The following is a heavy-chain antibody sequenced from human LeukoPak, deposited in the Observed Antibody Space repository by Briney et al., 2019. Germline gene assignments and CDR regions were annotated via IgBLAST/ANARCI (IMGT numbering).Heavy chain of an antibody. Sequence: ASVQVSCKGSGNTFTDLSMNWVRQAPGKGRAGVGGFDPEDVETIYAQKFQGRVTMTEDTSTATAYMDLSSLRPDDTAVYYCATDFYRGRQFDYWGQGTLVTVSS. J-gene: IGHJ4*02. CDR3: ATDFYRGRQFDY. CDR1: GNTFTDLS. D-gene: IGHD2/OR15-2a*01. V-gene: IGHV1-24*01. CDR2: FDPEDVET.